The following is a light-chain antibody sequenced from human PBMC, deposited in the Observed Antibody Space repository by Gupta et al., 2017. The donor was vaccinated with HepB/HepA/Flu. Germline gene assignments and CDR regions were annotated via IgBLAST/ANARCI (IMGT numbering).Light chain of an antibody. J-gene: IGKJ1*01. V-gene: IGKV1-39*01. Sequence: DIQMTQSPSSLSASVGDRVTITCRASQSIGTSLNWYHHKPGKAPKLLIYGASTLRSEAPSRFSGSGSGTDFTLTISSLQPEDFATFHCQQSYTMPWTFGQGTKVEFK. CDR1: QSIGTS. CDR3: QQSYTMPWT. CDR2: GAS.